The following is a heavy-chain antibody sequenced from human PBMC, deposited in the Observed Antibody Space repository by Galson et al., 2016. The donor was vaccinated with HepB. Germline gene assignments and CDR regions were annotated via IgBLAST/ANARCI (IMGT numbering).Heavy chain of an antibody. V-gene: IGHV6-1*01. Sequence: CAISGDSVSSNSAAWNWIRQSPSQGLEWLGRTFYRSKWYNEYAVSVRGRLTISPDTSKNQFSLQLNSVTPEDTAVYYCARGFPGFYFSSWGQGTLVAVSS. CDR3: ARGFPGFYFSS. D-gene: IGHD2/OR15-2a*01. CDR2: TFYRSKWYN. CDR1: GDSVSSNSAA. J-gene: IGHJ5*02.